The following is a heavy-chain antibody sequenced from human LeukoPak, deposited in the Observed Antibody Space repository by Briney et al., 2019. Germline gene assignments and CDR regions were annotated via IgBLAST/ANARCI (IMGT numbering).Heavy chain of an antibody. V-gene: IGHV1-69*13. J-gene: IGHJ5*02. CDR2: IIPIFGTA. CDR1: GGTFSSYA. CDR3: ARRPMVRGVAFNWFDP. Sequence: ASVKVSCKASGGTFSSYAISWVRQAPGQGLEWMGGIIPIFGTANYAQKFQGRVTITADESTSTAYMELSSLRPEDTAVYYCARRPMVRGVAFNWFDPWGQGTLVTVSS. D-gene: IGHD3-10*01.